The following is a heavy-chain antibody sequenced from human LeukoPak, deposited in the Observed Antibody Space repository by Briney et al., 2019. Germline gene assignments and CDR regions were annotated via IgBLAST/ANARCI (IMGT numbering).Heavy chain of an antibody. CDR3: AKDRAQWLVGLFDY. CDR2: ISYDGSNK. Sequence: GGSLRLSCAASGFTFSNYGMHWVRQAPGKGLEWVAFISYDGSNKYHADSVKGRFTISRDNSKNTLYLQMNSLRAEDTAVYYCAKDRAQWLVGLFDYWGQGTLVTVSS. D-gene: IGHD6-19*01. J-gene: IGHJ4*02. V-gene: IGHV3-30*18. CDR1: GFTFSNYG.